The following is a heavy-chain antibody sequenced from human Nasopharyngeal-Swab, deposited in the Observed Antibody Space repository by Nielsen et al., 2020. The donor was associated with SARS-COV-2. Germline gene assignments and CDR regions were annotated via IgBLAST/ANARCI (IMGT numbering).Heavy chain of an antibody. V-gene: IGHV3-30*14. CDR2: ITPEGAPH. J-gene: IGHJ5*02. D-gene: IGHD6-19*01. CDR3: AREGGSSGRAGWIDP. CDR1: GFTFSSYP. Sequence: GESLKISCAVSGFTFSSYPMHWVRRAPGKGLEWVAVITPEGAPHAYADSVKDRFTISRDNSKNILYLQMNSLRPDDMGVYYCAREGGSSGRAGWIDPWGQGTLITVSS.